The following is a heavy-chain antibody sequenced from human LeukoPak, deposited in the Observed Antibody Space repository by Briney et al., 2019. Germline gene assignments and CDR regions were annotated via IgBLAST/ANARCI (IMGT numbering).Heavy chain of an antibody. J-gene: IGHJ3*02. CDR1: GYSFTSYW. CDR3: ARYAVYYGSGNRAFDI. Sequence: GESLKISCKGSGYSFTSYWIGWVRQMPGKGLEWMGIIYPGDSDTGYSPSFQGQVTITADKSISTAYLQWSSLKASDTAMYYCARYAVYYGSGNRAFDIWGQGTMVTVSS. V-gene: IGHV5-51*01. D-gene: IGHD3-10*01. CDR2: IYPGDSDT.